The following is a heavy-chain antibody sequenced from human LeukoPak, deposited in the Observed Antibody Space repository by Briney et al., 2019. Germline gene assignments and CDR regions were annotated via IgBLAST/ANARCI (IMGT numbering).Heavy chain of an antibody. CDR3: AKVLVLVSANRYYFDY. CDR1: GLTFSGSA. J-gene: IGHJ4*02. D-gene: IGHD2-15*01. V-gene: IGHV3-23*01. Sequence: PGGSLRLSCAASGLTFSGSAMSWVRQAPGKGLEWVSLISGSGNSTYYADSVKGRFTISRDNSKNTLYLQMNSLRAEDTAVYHCAKVLVLVSANRYYFDYWGQGTLVTVSS. CDR2: ISGSGNST.